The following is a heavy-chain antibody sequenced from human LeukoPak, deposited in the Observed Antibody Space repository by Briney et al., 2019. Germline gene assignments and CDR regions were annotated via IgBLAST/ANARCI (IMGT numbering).Heavy chain of an antibody. CDR3: ARDHMGYDY. D-gene: IGHD1-26*01. CDR2: ISSGGSTT. Sequence: GGSLRLSCAASGFTFSSFSMNWVRQAPGKGLEWVSYISSGGSTTYYAGSVKGRLTVSRDNAKNSLYLQMNSLRAEDTAVYYCARDHMGYDYCGQGTLVTVSS. CDR1: GFTFSSFS. V-gene: IGHV3-48*04. J-gene: IGHJ4*02.